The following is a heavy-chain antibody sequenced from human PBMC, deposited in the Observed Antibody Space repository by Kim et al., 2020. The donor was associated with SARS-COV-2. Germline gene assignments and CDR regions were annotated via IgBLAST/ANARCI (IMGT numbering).Heavy chain of an antibody. CDR1: GYTFTGYY. V-gene: IGHV1-2*06. CDR3: VCGYYRPTPPGTFDI. D-gene: IGHD3-3*01. J-gene: IGHJ3*02. Sequence: ASVKVSCKASGYTFTGYYMHWVRQAPEKGPDGMGRTNPTSGTTNYAQKFQGRVTMTRDTSISTAYMELSSLRSDDTAVYYCVCGYYRPTPPGTFDIWGQGTMVTVSS. CDR2: TNPTSGTT.